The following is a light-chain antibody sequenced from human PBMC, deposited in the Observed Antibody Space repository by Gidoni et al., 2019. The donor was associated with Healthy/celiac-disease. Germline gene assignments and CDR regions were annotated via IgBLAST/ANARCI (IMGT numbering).Light chain of an antibody. Sequence: DIPMTQSPSSVSASVGDIVTITCRASQGISSWLAWYQQKPGKAPKLLIYAAFSLQSVVPSRFSGSGSWKDFTLTISSLQPEDFATYYLQQANSFPRTFGPGTKVDIK. J-gene: IGKJ3*01. CDR2: AAF. CDR3: QQANSFPRT. V-gene: IGKV1-12*01. CDR1: QGISSW.